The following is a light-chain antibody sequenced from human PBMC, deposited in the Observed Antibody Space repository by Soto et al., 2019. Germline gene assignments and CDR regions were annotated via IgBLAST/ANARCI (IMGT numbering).Light chain of an antibody. CDR3: QQYGSSHT. V-gene: IGKV3-20*01. J-gene: IGKJ5*01. CDR1: QSVSNTY. Sequence: LSLSPGERATLSCRASQSVSNTYLAWYQQKPGQAPRLLIYGASNRATGIPDRFSGSGAGAYFNLTISRLEPADFGVYYCQQYGSSHTFGQGTRLEIK. CDR2: GAS.